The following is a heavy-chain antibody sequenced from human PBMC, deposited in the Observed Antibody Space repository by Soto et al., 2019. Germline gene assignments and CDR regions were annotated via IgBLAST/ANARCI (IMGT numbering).Heavy chain of an antibody. Sequence: VKVSCKASGYTFTGYYMHWVRQAPGQGLEWMGWINPNSGGTNYAQKFQGRVTMTRDTSISTAYMELSRLRSDDTAVYYCARDWAGYSSSWPFDYWGQGTLVTVSS. V-gene: IGHV1-2*02. CDR3: ARDWAGYSSSWPFDY. J-gene: IGHJ4*02. CDR1: GYTFTGYY. D-gene: IGHD6-13*01. CDR2: INPNSGGT.